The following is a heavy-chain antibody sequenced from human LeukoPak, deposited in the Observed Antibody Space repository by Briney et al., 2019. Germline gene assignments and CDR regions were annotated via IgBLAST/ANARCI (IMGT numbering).Heavy chain of an antibody. CDR3: ATHHSTKGFDY. CDR2: IWYDGSNK. V-gene: IGHV3-33*01. CDR1: GFTFRSYG. D-gene: IGHD2-15*01. Sequence: GSLRLSCAASGFTFRSYGMHWVRQAPGKGLDWVAIIWYDGSNKYYADSVKGRFIISKDNSKNTLYLQMNSLRAEDTAVYYCATHHSTKGFDYWGQGTLVTVSS. J-gene: IGHJ4*02.